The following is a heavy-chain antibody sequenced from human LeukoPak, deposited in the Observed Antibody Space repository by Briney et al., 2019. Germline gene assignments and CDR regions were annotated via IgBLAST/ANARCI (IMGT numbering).Heavy chain of an antibody. CDR3: ARDQEGFDY. Sequence: ASVKVSRKTSGYTFTSNYIHWVRQAPGQGLEWMGMIYPRDGSTSYAQKFQGRVTVTRDTSTSTVHMELSGLRSEDTAVYYCARDQEGFDYWGQGTLVTVSS. CDR2: IYPRDGST. V-gene: IGHV1-46*01. CDR1: GYTFTSNY. J-gene: IGHJ4*02.